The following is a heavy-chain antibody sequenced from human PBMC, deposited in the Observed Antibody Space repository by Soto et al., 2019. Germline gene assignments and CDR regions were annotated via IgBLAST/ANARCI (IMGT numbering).Heavy chain of an antibody. J-gene: IGHJ4*01. CDR1: GFTFSSYE. CDR2: ISSSGSTI. Sequence: SLRLSCAASGFTFSSYEMNWVRQAPGKGLEWVSYISSSGSTIYYADSVKGRFTISRDNAQNSLYLQMNSLRAEDTAVYYCARDFWAPSIAAAGPREYWGNGNMV. D-gene: IGHD6-13*01. V-gene: IGHV3-48*03. CDR3: ARDFWAPSIAAAGPREY.